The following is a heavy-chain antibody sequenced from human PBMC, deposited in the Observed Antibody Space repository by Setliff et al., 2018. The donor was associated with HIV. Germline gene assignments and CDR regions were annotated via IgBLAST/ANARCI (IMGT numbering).Heavy chain of an antibody. J-gene: IGHJ4*02. CDR1: GGTFSSYA. Sequence: GASVKVSCKASGGTFSSYAISWVRQAPGQGLEWMGGIIPIFGTANYAQKFQGRVTITADESTSTAYMELSSLGSEDTAVYYCALPVLGGYSYGYFDYWGQGTLVTVSS. CDR2: IIPIFGTA. CDR3: ALPVLGGYSYGYFDY. V-gene: IGHV1-69*13. D-gene: IGHD5-18*01.